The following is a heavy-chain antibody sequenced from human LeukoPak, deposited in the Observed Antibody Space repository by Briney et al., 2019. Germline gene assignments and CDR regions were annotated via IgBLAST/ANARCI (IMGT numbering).Heavy chain of an antibody. CDR1: GYSFSSYW. V-gene: IGHV5-51*01. D-gene: IGHD3-16*01. Sequence: GESLEISCKASGYSFSSYWIGWVRQMPGKGPEWMVIIYPGDSDIKYSPSFEGQVTISADKSNSTAYLQWSSLKASDTAMYYCARRSSSGGYYFDYWGQGTLVTVSS. J-gene: IGHJ4*02. CDR3: ARRSSSGGYYFDY. CDR2: IYPGDSDI.